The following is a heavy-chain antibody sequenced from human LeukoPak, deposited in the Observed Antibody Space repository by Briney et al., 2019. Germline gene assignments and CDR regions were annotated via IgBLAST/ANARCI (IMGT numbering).Heavy chain of an antibody. D-gene: IGHD1-26*01. V-gene: IGHV1-18*01. Sequence: ASVKVSCKASGYTFTSYGISWVRQAPGQGLEWMGWISAYNGNTNYAQKVQGRVTMTTDTSTSTAYMELRSLRSDDTAVYYCARESPMGGSCVSWGQGTLVTVSS. J-gene: IGHJ4*02. CDR1: GYTFTSYG. CDR3: ARESPMGGSCVS. CDR2: ISAYNGNT.